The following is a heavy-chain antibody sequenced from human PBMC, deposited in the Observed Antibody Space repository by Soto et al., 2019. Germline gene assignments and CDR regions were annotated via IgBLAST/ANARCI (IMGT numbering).Heavy chain of an antibody. D-gene: IGHD3-9*01. CDR3: ARARTYYDILTGYYRHGWFAP. CDR2: INHSGST. V-gene: IGHV4-34*01. CDR1: GGSFSGYY. J-gene: IGHJ5*02. Sequence: SETLSLTCAVYGGSFSGYYWSWILQPPWKGLEWIGEINHSGSTNYNPSLKSRVTISVDTSKNQFSLKLSSVTAADTAVYYCARARTYYDILTGYYRHGWFAPWGKGTLVTVS.